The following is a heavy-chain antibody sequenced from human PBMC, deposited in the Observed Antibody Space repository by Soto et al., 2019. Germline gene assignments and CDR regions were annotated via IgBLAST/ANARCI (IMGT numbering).Heavy chain of an antibody. J-gene: IGHJ6*01. D-gene: IGHD2-2*02. CDR3: ARYWGYCSSTSCYTGRGYFYYGMVA. Sequence: GESLKISCKGSGYSFTSYWIGWVRQMPGKGLEWMGIIYPGDSDTRYSPSFQGQVTISADKSISTAYLQWSSLKASDTAMSYCARYWGYCSSTSCYTGRGYFYYGMVAWGQGTTVTFS. CDR2: IYPGDSDT. CDR1: GYSFTSYW. V-gene: IGHV5-51*01.